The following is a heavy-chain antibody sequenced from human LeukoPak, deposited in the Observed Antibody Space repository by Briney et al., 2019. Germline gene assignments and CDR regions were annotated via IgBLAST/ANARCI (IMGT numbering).Heavy chain of an antibody. D-gene: IGHD1-7*01. CDR3: VQNIPGTIEH. CDR2: IYPSGTT. CDR1: GGSISSYY. J-gene: IGHJ1*01. Sequence: PSETLPLTCTVSGGSISSYYWSWIRQPPGKGLECVGNIYPSGTTYYNPSLKSRVTISIDTSKSQFSLRLSSVTATDTAIYYCVQNIPGTIEHWGQGTLVTVSS. V-gene: IGHV4-4*08.